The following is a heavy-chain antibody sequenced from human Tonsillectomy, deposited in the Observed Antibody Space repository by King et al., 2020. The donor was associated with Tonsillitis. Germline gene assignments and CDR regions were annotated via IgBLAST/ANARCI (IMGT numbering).Heavy chain of an antibody. V-gene: IGHV4-59*01. CDR3: ATAPYNPRFDS. CDR2: VYNSGST. Sequence: QLQESGPGLVKPSETLSLTCTVSGDSISSNYWNWIRQAPGKGLEWIGYVYNSGSTNYNPSLKSRVTISMDTSKNQFSLKLTSVTAADTAVYYCATAPYNPRFDSWGQGTLVTVSS. D-gene: IGHD3-10*01. J-gene: IGHJ4*02. CDR1: GDSISSNY.